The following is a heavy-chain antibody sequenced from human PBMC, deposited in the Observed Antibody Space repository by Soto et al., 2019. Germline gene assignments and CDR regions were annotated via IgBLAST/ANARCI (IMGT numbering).Heavy chain of an antibody. D-gene: IGHD5-18*01. Sequence: ASVKVSCKASGYTFTRDQIHWVRQAPGQGLEWMGMIDPSGGKTNYAQKFQGRVTMTRDTSTSTVYMALSSLRSEDTAIYFCARVMRSLLSITALDTWGQGTLVTVYS. CDR1: GYTFTRDQ. J-gene: IGHJ5*02. CDR2: IDPSGGKT. CDR3: ARVMRSLLSITALDT. V-gene: IGHV1-46*01.